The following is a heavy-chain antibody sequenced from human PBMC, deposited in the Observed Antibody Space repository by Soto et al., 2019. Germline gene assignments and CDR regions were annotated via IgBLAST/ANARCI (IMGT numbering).Heavy chain of an antibody. V-gene: IGHV4-39*01. CDR1: RGSISSSSYY. Sequence: QLQLQESGPGLVKPSETLSLTCTVSRGSISSSSYYWGWIRQPPGKGLEWIGSIYYSGSTYYNPSLKSRVTISVDTSKNQFSLKLSSVTAADTAVYYCARLDSLTGYYFDYWGQGTLVTVSS. J-gene: IGHJ4*02. D-gene: IGHD3-9*01. CDR2: IYYSGST. CDR3: ARLDSLTGYYFDY.